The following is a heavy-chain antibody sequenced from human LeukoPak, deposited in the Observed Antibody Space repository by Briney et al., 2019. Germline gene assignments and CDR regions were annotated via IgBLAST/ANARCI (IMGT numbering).Heavy chain of an antibody. J-gene: IGHJ5*02. Sequence: PSETLSPTCTVSGGSISSGDYYWSWIRQPPGKGLEWIGHIYYSGSTYYNPSLKSRVTISVDTSKNQFSLKLSSVTAADTAVYYCAREYQLPKWNWFDPWGQGTLVTVSS. D-gene: IGHD2-2*01. V-gene: IGHV4-30-4*08. CDR1: GGSISSGDYY. CDR2: IYYSGST. CDR3: AREYQLPKWNWFDP.